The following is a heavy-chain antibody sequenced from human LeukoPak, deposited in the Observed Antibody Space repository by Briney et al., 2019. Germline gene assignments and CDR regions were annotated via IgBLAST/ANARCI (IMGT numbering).Heavy chain of an antibody. Sequence: PSGTLSLTCAVSGGSISSNNWWSWVRQPPGKGLEFIGEIYHSGSTNYNPSLKSRVTMSVDKSKNQFSLKLNSVTAADTAVYYCARDPDIAAAVPTEDYWGQGTLVTVSS. D-gene: IGHD6-13*01. V-gene: IGHV4-4*02. J-gene: IGHJ4*02. CDR3: ARDPDIAAAVPTEDY. CDR1: GGSISSNNW. CDR2: IYHSGST.